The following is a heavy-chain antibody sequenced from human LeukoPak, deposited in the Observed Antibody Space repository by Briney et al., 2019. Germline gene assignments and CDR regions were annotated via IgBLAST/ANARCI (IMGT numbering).Heavy chain of an antibody. J-gene: IGHJ6*02. V-gene: IGHV3-9*01. D-gene: IGHD3-3*01. Sequence: GRSLRLSCAASGFTFDDYAMHWVRQAPGKGLEWVSGISWNSGSIGYADSVKGRFTISRDNAKNSLYLQMNSLRAEDTAVYYCAKELDYDFWSGYYYYYGMDVWGQGTTVTVSS. CDR2: ISWNSGSI. CDR1: GFTFDDYA. CDR3: AKELDYDFWSGYYYYYGMDV.